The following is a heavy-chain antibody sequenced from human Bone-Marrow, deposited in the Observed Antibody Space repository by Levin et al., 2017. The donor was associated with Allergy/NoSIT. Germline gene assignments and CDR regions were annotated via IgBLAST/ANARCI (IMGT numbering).Heavy chain of an antibody. CDR1: GVSISSSDHY. J-gene: IGHJ6*02. D-gene: IGHD3-3*01. CDR3: TSTIFEVYYYGRDV. Sequence: GSLRLSCNVSGVSISSSDHYWGWIRQPPGKGLEWIASIFHTGTTHYNPSLKSRVTISADTSRNQFSLSLTSVTAADTAVYYCTSTIFEVYYYGRDVWGQGTTVTVSS. CDR2: IFHTGTT. V-gene: IGHV4-39*07.